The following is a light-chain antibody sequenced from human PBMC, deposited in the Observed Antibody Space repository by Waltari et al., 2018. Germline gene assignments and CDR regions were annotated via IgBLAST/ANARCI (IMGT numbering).Light chain of an antibody. CDR2: EDN. CDR3: QSYGSSNPWV. CDR1: SGSIASNY. V-gene: IGLV6-57*04. Sequence: NFMLTQPHSVSESPGKTVTISCTRSSGSIASNYVQWYQQRPGSAPTTVIYEDNQRPSGVPDRFSGSIDSSSNSASLPISGLKTEDEADYYCQSYGSSNPWVFGGGTKLTVL. J-gene: IGLJ3*02.